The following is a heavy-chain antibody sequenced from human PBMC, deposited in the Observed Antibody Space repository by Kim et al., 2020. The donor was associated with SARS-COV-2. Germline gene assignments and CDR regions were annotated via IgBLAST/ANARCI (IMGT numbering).Heavy chain of an antibody. CDR2: IHYSGST. CDR3: ARGGNPGGAYWYFDL. Sequence: SETLSLTCTVSGGSTSVYYWSWIRQPPGKGLEWIGYIHYSGSTNYNPSLKSRVTISIDTSKNQFSLKLSSLTAADTAVYYCARGGNPGGAYWYFDLWGRG. D-gene: IGHD2-15*01. CDR1: GGSTSVYY. V-gene: IGHV4-59*01. J-gene: IGHJ2*01.